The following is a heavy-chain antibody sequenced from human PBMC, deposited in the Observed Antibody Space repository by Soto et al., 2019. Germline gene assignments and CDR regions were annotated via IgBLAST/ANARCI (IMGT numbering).Heavy chain of an antibody. D-gene: IGHD4-17*01. CDR1: GYTFPTST. J-gene: IGHJ4*02. CDR2: IKAYSGNT. V-gene: IGHV1-18*01. CDR3: AIADYGDDDY. Sequence: QLQLVQSGAEAKKPGASVKVSCKASGYTFPTSTIIWVRQAPGQGLEWMGWIKAYSGNTNYAQKLQGRVTMTTDTSTNTAYMERRSLTTDDTAIYYCAIADYGDDDYWGQGTLVTVSS.